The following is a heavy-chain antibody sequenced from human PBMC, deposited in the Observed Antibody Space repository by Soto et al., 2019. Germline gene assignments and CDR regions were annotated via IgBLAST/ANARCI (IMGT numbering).Heavy chain of an antibody. J-gene: IGHJ5*02. CDR3: ARGLSRGVVPAARGPNWFDP. V-gene: IGHV4-34*01. CDR1: GGSFSGYY. D-gene: IGHD2-2*01. CDR2: INHSGST. Sequence: QVQLQQWGAGLLKPSETLSLTCAAYGGSFSGYYWSWIRQPPGKGLEWIGEINHSGSTNYNPSLKSRVTISVDTSKNQFSLKLSSVTAADTAVYYCARGLSRGVVPAARGPNWFDPWGQGTLVTVSS.